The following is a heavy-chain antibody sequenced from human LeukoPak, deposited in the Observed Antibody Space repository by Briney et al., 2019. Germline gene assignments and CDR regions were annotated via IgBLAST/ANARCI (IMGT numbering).Heavy chain of an antibody. D-gene: IGHD6-13*01. CDR2: ISSGSSAI. Sequence: GGSLRLSCEASGFTFTTYSMTWVRQAPGKGLEWVSIISSGSSAIFSADALKGRFTISRDDAKNLLYLDMNSLRAEDTAVYYCARDWSIAAGNNWFDPWGQGTLVTVSS. J-gene: IGHJ5*02. CDR1: GFTFTTYS. V-gene: IGHV3-21*01. CDR3: ARDWSIAAGNNWFDP.